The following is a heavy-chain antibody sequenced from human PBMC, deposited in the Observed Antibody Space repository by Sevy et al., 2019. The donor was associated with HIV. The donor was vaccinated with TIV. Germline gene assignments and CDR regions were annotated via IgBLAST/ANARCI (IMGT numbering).Heavy chain of an antibody. V-gene: IGHV1-69*13. J-gene: IGHJ6*02. CDR3: ARDQAHSISRPAGMDV. CDR2: IIPIFGTA. CDR1: GGTFSSYA. Sequence: SVKVSCKASGGTFSSYAISWVRQAPGQGLEWMGGIIPIFGTANYAQKFQGRVTITAAESTRTAYMELSSLRSEDTAVYYWARDQAHSISRPAGMDVWGQGTTVTVSS. D-gene: IGHD3-3*02.